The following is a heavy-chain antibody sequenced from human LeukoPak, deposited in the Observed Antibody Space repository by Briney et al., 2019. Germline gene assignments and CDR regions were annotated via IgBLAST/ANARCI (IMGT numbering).Heavy chain of an antibody. V-gene: IGHV3-21*01. CDR3: ARGRDSDYAFDY. CDR2: ISSSSTNI. CDR1: GFTFSSYT. Sequence: GGSLRLSCAASGFTFSSYTINCVRQAPGKGLEWVSSISSSSTNIYYADSVKGRFTISRDNAKNSLYLQMNSLRDEDMAVYYCARGRDSDYAFDYWGQGTLVTVSS. J-gene: IGHJ4*02. D-gene: IGHD4-17*01.